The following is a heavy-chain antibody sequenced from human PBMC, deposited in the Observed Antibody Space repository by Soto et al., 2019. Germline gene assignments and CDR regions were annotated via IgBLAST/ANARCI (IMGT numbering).Heavy chain of an antibody. CDR3: AATDPLDTAMALDY. D-gene: IGHD5-18*01. CDR1: GYIFTGYY. J-gene: IGHJ4*02. CDR2: INPNSGDT. Sequence: ASVKVSCKASGYIFTGYYMHWVRQAPGQGLEWMGWINPNSGDTNYTQKFQERVTITRDMSTSTAYMELSSLRSEDTAVYYCAATDPLDTAMALDYWGQGTLVTVSS. V-gene: IGHV1-2*02.